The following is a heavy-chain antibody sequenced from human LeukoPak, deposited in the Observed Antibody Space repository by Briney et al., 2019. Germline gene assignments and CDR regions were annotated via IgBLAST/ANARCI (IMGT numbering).Heavy chain of an antibody. D-gene: IGHD6-13*01. CDR3: HGDSSWYDGRFDP. V-gene: IGHV4-38-2*02. CDR1: GYSISSGYY. CDR2: IYPSGRT. Sequence: SETLPLTCTVSGYSISSGYYWGWIRQPPGKGLECIGSIYPSGRTYYKPSLTSRVTISVDTSKNQFSLKLSSVTAADTAVYYCHGDSSWYDGRFDPWGQGTLVTVSS. J-gene: IGHJ5*02.